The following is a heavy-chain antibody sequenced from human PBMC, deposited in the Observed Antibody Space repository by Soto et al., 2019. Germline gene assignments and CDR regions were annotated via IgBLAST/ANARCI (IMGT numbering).Heavy chain of an antibody. V-gene: IGHV1-69*12. Sequence: QVQLEQSGAEVKKPGSSVKVSCKASGGTFRTAAISWVRQAPGQGLEWMGGIMPVFRTPDYAQKFQGRVTITADESTNTAYMELSGLRSDATAVYYCARDNDRPQLGGNYYYVLDVWGQGTTITVSS. CDR1: GGTFRTAA. J-gene: IGHJ6*02. D-gene: IGHD2-8*01. CDR2: IMPVFRTP. CDR3: ARDNDRPQLGGNYYYVLDV.